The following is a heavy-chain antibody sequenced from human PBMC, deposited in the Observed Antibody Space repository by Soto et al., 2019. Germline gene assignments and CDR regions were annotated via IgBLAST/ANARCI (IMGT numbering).Heavy chain of an antibody. CDR1: KFTFTNYA. J-gene: IGHJ4*02. CDR3: AKNPGYYYDSTGYHFDY. D-gene: IGHD3-22*01. Sequence: GGSLRISCATSKFTFTNYAMSWVRQAPGKGLEWVSAISYGGGTTYYADSVKGRFTISRDNSKNTLYLQMNSLRAEDTAVYYCAKNPGYYYDSTGYHFDYWGQGT. V-gene: IGHV3-23*01. CDR2: ISYGGGTT.